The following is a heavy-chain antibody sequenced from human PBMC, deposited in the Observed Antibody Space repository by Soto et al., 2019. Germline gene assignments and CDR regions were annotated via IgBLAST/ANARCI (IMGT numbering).Heavy chain of an antibody. CDR2: IYYSGRT. CDR1: GGSISSGGYY. Sequence: QVQLQESGPGLVRPSQTLSLICTVSGGSISSGGYYWSWIRQHPGKGLEWIGYIYYSGRTYYNPSLKSRVTISVDTSKNQFSLKLSSVTAADTAVYYCESVLWVGEHINWGQGTLVTVSS. J-gene: IGHJ4*02. CDR3: ESVLWVGEHIN. D-gene: IGHD3-10*01. V-gene: IGHV4-31*03.